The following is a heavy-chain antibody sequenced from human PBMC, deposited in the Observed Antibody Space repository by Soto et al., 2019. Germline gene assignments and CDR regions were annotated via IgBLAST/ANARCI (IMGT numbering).Heavy chain of an antibody. V-gene: IGHV2-70*01. CDR1: GFSLSTSGMC. Sequence: SAPTLVNPTQTLTLTCTFSGFSLSTSGMCVSWIRQPPGKALEWLALIDWDDDKYYSTSLKTRLTISKDTSKNQVVLTMTNMDPVDTATYYCARIRARWNPGTEVDYYYGMDVWGQGTTVTVSS. CDR3: ARIRARWNPGTEVDYYYGMDV. D-gene: IGHD1-1*01. J-gene: IGHJ6*02. CDR2: IDWDDDK.